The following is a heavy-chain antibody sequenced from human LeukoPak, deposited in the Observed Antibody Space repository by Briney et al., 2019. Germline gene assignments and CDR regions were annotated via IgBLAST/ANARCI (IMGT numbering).Heavy chain of an antibody. J-gene: IGHJ4*02. CDR2: IIPIFGTA. V-gene: IGHV1-69*13. D-gene: IGHD3-22*01. Sequence: SVTVSCTASGGTFSSYAISWVRQAPGQGLEWMGGIIPIFGTANYAQKFQGRVTITADESTSTAYMELSSLRSEDTAVYYCARPYDTRGYFPDYWGQGTFVTVSS. CDR3: ARPYDTRGYFPDY. CDR1: GGTFSSYA.